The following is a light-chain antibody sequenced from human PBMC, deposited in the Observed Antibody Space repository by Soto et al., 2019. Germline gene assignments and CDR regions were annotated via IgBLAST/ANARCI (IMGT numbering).Light chain of an antibody. CDR1: QSVSNNY. Sequence: EIVLTQSPGTLSRSPGERATLYCRASQSVSNNYLAWYQQKPGQAPRLLIYGASNRATGIPDRFSGSGSGTDFTLTISRLEPEDFAVYYCQQYGSSGTFGQGTKVEIK. V-gene: IGKV3-20*01. CDR3: QQYGSSGT. J-gene: IGKJ1*01. CDR2: GAS.